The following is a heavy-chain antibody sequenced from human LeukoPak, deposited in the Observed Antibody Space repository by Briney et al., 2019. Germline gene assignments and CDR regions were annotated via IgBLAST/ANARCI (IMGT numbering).Heavy chain of an antibody. V-gene: IGHV3-30*18. CDR3: AKAGDFLYDSSGYPLGY. CDR1: GFTFSSYG. J-gene: IGHJ4*02. CDR2: ISYDGSNK. Sequence: GGSLRLSCEASGFTFSSYGMHWVRQAPGKGLEWVAVISYDGSNKYYADSVKGRFTISRDNSKNTLYLQMNSLRAEDTAVYYCAKAGDFLYDSSGYPLGYWGQGTLVTVSS. D-gene: IGHD3-22*01.